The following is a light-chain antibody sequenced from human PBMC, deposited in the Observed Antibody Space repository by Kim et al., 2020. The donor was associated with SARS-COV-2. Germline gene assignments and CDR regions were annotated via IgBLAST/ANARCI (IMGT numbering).Light chain of an antibody. V-gene: IGKV3-15*01. J-gene: IGKJ4*01. CDR1: QSISRY. Sequence: YPGERASLACRASQSISRYLAWYQQKPGQTPRLVIYGALTRATGIPDRFSGSGSGTEFTLTISSLQSEDFAVYYCQQYNNWPLTFGGGTKVEIK. CDR3: QQYNNWPLT. CDR2: GAL.